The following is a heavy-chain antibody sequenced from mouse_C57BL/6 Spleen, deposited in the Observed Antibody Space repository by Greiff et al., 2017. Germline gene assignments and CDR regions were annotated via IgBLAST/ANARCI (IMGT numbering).Heavy chain of an antibody. CDR3: ARSGRGVTTKAMDY. CDR2: IWSDGST. Sequence: QVQLKESGPGLVAPSQSLSITCTVSGFSLTSYGVHWVRQPPGKGLEWLVVIWSDGSTTYNSALKSRLSISKDNSKSQVFLKMNNLQTDDTSMYYCARSGRGVTTKAMDYWGQGTSVTVSS. J-gene: IGHJ4*01. V-gene: IGHV2-6*03. CDR1: GFSLTSYG. D-gene: IGHD2-2*01.